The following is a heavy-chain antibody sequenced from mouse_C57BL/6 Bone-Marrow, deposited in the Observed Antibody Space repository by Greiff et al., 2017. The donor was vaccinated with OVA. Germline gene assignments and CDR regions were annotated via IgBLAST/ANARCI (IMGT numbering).Heavy chain of an antibody. D-gene: IGHD1-1*02. CDR2: IDPSDSYT. J-gene: IGHJ2*01. V-gene: IGHV1-59*01. Sequence: QVQLQQSGAELVRPGTSVKLSCKASGYTFTSYWMHWVKQRPGQGLEWIGVIDPSDSYTNYNQKFKGKATLTVDTSSSTAYMQLSSLTSEDSAVYYCARGRGYGYYFDYWGQGTTLTVSS. CDR3: ARGRGYGYYFDY. CDR1: GYTFTSYW.